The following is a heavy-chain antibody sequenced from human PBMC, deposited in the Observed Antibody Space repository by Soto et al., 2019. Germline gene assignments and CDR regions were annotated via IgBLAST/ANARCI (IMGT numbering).Heavy chain of an antibody. CDR1: GNICSRYW. Sequence: XESLKISWEWSGNICSRYWVGLVLQMPGKGLEWMGVVYPTDSNTRYSPSFQGQVTISADKSTSTAYLRWSSLKASDTAVYYCVRQRAVKLYPPPNHHYSEMDVWGQGTTVTVPS. V-gene: IGHV5-51*01. D-gene: IGHD7-27*01. J-gene: IGHJ6*02. CDR2: VYPTDSNT. CDR3: VRQRAVKLYPPPNHHYSEMDV.